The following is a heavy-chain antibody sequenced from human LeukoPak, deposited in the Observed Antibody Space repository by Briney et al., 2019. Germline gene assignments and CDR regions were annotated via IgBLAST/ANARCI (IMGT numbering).Heavy chain of an antibody. V-gene: IGHV1-69*01. D-gene: IGHD3-16*01. CDR1: GGTFSSYA. Sequence: GSSVKVSCKASGGTFSSYAISWVRQAPGQGLEWMGGIIPIFGTANYAQKFQGRVTITADESTSTAYMELSSLRSEDTAVYYCARSALGVPYFDYWGQGTLVTVCS. J-gene: IGHJ4*02. CDR3: ARSALGVPYFDY. CDR2: IIPIFGTA.